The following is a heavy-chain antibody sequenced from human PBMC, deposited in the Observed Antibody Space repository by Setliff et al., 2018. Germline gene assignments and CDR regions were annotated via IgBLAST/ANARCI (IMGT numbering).Heavy chain of an antibody. Sequence: PSETLSLSCAASGFTFSNAWMSWVRQAPGKGLEWIGESNHGGSTSYNPSLKSRLTISVDKSKNQFSLNLNSVTAADTAVYYFRLAHCNDTSCEEALDYWSQGTLVTVSS. J-gene: IGHJ4*02. CDR1: GFTFSNAW. CDR3: RLAHCNDTSCEEALDY. CDR2: SNHGGST. D-gene: IGHD2-2*01. V-gene: IGHV4-34*08.